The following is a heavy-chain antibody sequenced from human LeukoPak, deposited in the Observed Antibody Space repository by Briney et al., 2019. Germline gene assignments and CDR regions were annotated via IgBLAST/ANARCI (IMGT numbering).Heavy chain of an antibody. CDR3: TRDLAF. CDR2: IKSKTDGGTT. Sequence: PGGSLRLSCAASGFTFSSYSMDWIRQAPGKGLEWVGRIKSKTDGGTTDYAAPVKGRFTISRDDSKNTLYLHMNNLKIEDTAVYYCTRDLAFWGQGTLVIVSS. CDR1: GFTFSSYS. J-gene: IGHJ4*02. V-gene: IGHV3-15*01.